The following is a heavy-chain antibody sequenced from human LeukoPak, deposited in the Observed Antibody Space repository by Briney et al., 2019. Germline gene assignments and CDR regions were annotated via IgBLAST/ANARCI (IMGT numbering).Heavy chain of an antibody. J-gene: IGHJ4*02. CDR3: ARGQKRGYCSSTSCYARYYFDY. CDR2: IYHSGST. V-gene: IGHV4-38-2*01. CDR1: GYSISSGYY. D-gene: IGHD2-2*01. Sequence: SETLSLTCAVSGYSISSGYYWGWIRQPPGKGLEWIGSIYHSGSTNYNPSLKSRVTISVDTSKNQFSLKLSSVTAADTAVYYCARGQKRGYCSSTSCYARYYFDYWGQGTLVTVS.